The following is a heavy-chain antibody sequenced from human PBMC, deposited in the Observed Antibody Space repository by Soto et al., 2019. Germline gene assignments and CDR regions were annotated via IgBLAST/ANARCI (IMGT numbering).Heavy chain of an antibody. J-gene: IGHJ4*02. CDR2: IRTKANSYAT. V-gene: IGHV3-73*02. CDR1: GFTFSGSA. CDR3: ARGVYDFWSGHPTGLDY. D-gene: IGHD3-3*01. Sequence: EVQLGESGGGLVQPGGSLKLSCAASGFTFSGSAMHWVRQASGKGLEWVVRIRTKANSYATAYVVSVKGKFTISRDDSKNTAYLQMNSLKTEDTAAYYCARGVYDFWSGHPTGLDYWGQGTVVTVSS.